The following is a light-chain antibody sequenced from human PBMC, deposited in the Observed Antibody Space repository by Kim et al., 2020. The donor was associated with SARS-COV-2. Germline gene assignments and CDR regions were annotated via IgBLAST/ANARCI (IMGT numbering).Light chain of an antibody. J-gene: IGLJ2*01. CDR2: QDN. CDR3: QAWDSSTVV. CDR1: KLGDKY. V-gene: IGLV3-1*01. Sequence: VSPGQTASITCSGDKLGDKYACWYQQKPGQSPILVIYQDNKRPSGIPERFSGSNSGNTATLTISGTQAMDEADYYCQAWDSSTVVFGGGTQLTVL.